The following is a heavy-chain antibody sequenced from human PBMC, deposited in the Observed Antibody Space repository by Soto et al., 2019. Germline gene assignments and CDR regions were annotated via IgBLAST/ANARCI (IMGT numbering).Heavy chain of an antibody. CDR2: ISRYGDFT. Sequence: EVQLLESGGDLIQPGGSLRLSCAASGFTFNIYAMAWVRQAPGKGLEWVSAISRYGDFTYYADSVEGRFTISRDNSKNTLYLQMNGLRAEDTALYYFAKDRYLDHDSRGYLFDTWGQGTLVTVSS. CDR3: AKDRYLDHDSRGYLFDT. CDR1: GFTFNIYA. V-gene: IGHV3-23*01. D-gene: IGHD3-22*01. J-gene: IGHJ5*02.